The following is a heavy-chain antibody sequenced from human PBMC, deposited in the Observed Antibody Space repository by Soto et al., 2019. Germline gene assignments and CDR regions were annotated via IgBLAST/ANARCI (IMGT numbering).Heavy chain of an antibody. V-gene: IGHV4-4*02. Sequence: SETLSLTCAVSGDSVTSNVWWSWVRQPPGKGLEWIGEAYHNGLTDYNPSLKGRVTMSVDTSKNEFSLKLTSLTAADTAIYYCARDAAVPGESDRFDYWGQGTLVTVSS. J-gene: IGHJ4*02. CDR3: ARDAAVPGESDRFDY. CDR2: AYHNGLT. CDR1: GDSVTSNVW. D-gene: IGHD6-19*01.